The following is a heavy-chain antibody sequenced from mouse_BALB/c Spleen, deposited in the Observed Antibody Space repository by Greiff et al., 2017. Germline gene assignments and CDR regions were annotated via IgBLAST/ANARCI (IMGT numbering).Heavy chain of an antibody. CDR3: SRGQGYGNYFWYFDV. D-gene: IGHD2-1*01. V-gene: IGHV5-6-5*01. Sequence: EVKVVESGGGLVKPGGSLKLSCAASGFTFSSYAMSWVRQTPEKRLEWVASISSGGSTYYPDSVKGRFTISRDNARNILYLQMSSLRSEDTAMYYCSRGQGYGNYFWYFDVWGAGTTVTVPS. J-gene: IGHJ1*01. CDR1: GFTFSSYA. CDR2: ISSGGST.